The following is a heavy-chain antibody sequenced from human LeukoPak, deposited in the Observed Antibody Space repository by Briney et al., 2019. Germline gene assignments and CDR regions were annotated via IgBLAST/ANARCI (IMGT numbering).Heavy chain of an antibody. Sequence: AASVKVSCKASGYTFTSYYMHWVRQAPGQGLEWMGIINPSGGSTSYAQKFQGRVTMTRNTSISTAYMELSSLRSEDTAVYYCARVSMIYGSGSYYAYWGQGTRVTVSS. D-gene: IGHD3-10*01. CDR1: GYTFTSYY. J-gene: IGHJ4*02. V-gene: IGHV1-46*01. CDR2: INPSGGST. CDR3: ARVSMIYGSGSYYAY.